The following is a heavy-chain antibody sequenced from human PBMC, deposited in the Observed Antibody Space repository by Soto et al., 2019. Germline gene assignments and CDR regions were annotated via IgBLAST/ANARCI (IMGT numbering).Heavy chain of an antibody. Sequence: PGGSLRLSCAASGFSFSRYDIHWVRQATGKGLEWVSAIDTTGDTYYPGSVKGRFTISRENAKNSLYLQMNNLRAGDTAVYYCARASRYYYDTSGYYPGYYYYGLDVWGQGTTVTVSS. D-gene: IGHD3-22*01. CDR2: IDTTGDT. V-gene: IGHV3-13*01. CDR1: GFSFSRYD. CDR3: ARASRYYYDTSGYYPGYYYYGLDV. J-gene: IGHJ6*02.